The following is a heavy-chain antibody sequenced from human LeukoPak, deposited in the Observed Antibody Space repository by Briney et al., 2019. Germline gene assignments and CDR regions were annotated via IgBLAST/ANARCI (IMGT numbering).Heavy chain of an antibody. CDR1: GYTLTELS. CDR2: FDPEDGET. V-gene: IGHV1-24*01. J-gene: IGHJ3*02. CDR3: ATFLSGSSSVGAFDI. Sequence: ASVKVSCKVSGYTLTELSMHWVRQAPGKGLEWMGGFDPEDGETIYAQKFQGRVTMTEDTSTDTAYMELSSLRSEDTAVYYRATFLSGSSSVGAFDIWGQGTMVTVSS. D-gene: IGHD6-6*01.